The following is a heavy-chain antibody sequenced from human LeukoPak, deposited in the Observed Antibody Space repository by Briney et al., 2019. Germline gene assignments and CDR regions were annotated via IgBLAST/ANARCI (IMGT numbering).Heavy chain of an antibody. Sequence: GGSLRLSCAASGFTFSSYSMNWVRQAPGKGLEWVSSISSSSSYIYYADSVKGRFTISRDNAKNSLYLQMNSLRAEDTAVYYCARDWVYSSGWYSSWFDPWGQGTLVTVSS. CDR3: ARDWVYSSGWYSSWFDP. D-gene: IGHD6-19*01. CDR2: ISSSSSYI. V-gene: IGHV3-21*01. J-gene: IGHJ5*02. CDR1: GFTFSSYS.